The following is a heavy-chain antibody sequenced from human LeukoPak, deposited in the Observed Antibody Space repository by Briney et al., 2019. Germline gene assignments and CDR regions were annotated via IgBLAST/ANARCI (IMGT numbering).Heavy chain of an antibody. V-gene: IGHV3-7*01. CDR1: GFPFSNYY. D-gene: IGHD2-21*01. J-gene: IGHJ5*02. CDR3: TRGDNQFGGELWLDP. CDR2: IRQDGSDT. Sequence: PGGSLRLSCEASGFPFSNYYMTWVRQAPGKGLEWVASIRQDGSDTYYGDSVKGRFTVSRDNAKNSLFLEMNSLRGDDTAVYYCTRGDNQFGGELWLDPWGQGTLVTVSS.